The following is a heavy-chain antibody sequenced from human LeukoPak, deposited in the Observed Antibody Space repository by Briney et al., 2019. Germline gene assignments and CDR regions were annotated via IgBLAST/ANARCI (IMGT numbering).Heavy chain of an antibody. CDR1: GFTFSGYS. CDR3: AKDQEPYYYGSGTDAFDI. CDR2: ISGSGGST. D-gene: IGHD3-10*01. V-gene: IGHV3-23*01. J-gene: IGHJ3*02. Sequence: GGSLRLSCAASGFTFSGYSMNWVRQAPGKGLEWVSAISGSGGSTYYADSVKGRFTISRDNSKNTLYLQMNSLRAEDTAVYYCAKDQEPYYYGSGTDAFDIWGQGTMVTVSS.